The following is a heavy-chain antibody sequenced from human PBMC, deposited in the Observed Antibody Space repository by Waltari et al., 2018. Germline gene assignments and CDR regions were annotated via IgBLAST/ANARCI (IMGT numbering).Heavy chain of an antibody. CDR2: ITLDARST. CDR3: VKEAAGYGSLIANGLDV. CDR1: GFTFDDFA. D-gene: IGHD3-9*01. V-gene: IGHV3-43D*04. J-gene: IGHJ6*02. Sequence: EVQLEESGGGVVQPGGSLRLSCAASGFTFDDFAMHWVRQAPGKCLGWFSLITLDARSTYYADSVKGRFAISRHNGKDFLYLQMNSLRPDDTALYYCVKEAAGYGSLIANGLDVWGQGTTVTVSS.